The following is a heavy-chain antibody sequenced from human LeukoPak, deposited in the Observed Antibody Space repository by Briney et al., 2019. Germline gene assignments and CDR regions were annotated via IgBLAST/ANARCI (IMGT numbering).Heavy chain of an antibody. CDR1: GGSISIYY. CDR2: IYTSGST. V-gene: IGHV4-59*01. D-gene: IGHD6-13*01. CDR3: ARDRGMRAATGYYYYYMDV. Sequence: SETLSLTCTVSGGSISIYYWSWIRQPPGKGLEWIGYIYTSGSTNYNPSLKSRVTISIDTSKNQFSLKLSSVTAADTAVYYCARDRGMRAATGYYYYYMDVWGKGTTVTVSS. J-gene: IGHJ6*03.